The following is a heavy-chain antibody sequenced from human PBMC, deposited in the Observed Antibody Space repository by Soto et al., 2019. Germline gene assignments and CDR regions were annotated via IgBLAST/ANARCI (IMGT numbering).Heavy chain of an antibody. D-gene: IGHD1-26*01. CDR3: ARGRGGSGSCFDY. V-gene: IGHV3-33*08. CDR2: IWYDGSNK. CDR1: GFTFSSYG. J-gene: IGHJ4*02. Sequence: GESLKISCAASGFTFSSYGMHWVRQAPGKGLEWVAVIWYDGSNKYYADSVKGRFTISRDNSKNTLYLQMNSLRAEETAVYYCARGRGGSGSCFDYWGQGTLVTVSS.